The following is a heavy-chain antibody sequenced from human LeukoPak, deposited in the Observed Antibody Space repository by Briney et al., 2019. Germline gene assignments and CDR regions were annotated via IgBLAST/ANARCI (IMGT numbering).Heavy chain of an antibody. CDR3: ARDLPNYDFWSAPRGAFDI. J-gene: IGHJ3*02. CDR2: IIPILGIA. Sequence: ASVKVSCKASGGTFSSYTISWVRQAPGQGLEWMGRIIPILGIANYAQKFQGRVTITADKFTSTAYLELSSLRSEETAVYYCARDLPNYDFWSAPRGAFDIWGQGTMVTVSS. D-gene: IGHD3-3*01. CDR1: GGTFSSYT. V-gene: IGHV1-69*04.